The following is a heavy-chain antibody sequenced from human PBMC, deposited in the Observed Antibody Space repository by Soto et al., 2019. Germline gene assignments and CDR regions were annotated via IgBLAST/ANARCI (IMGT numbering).Heavy chain of an antibody. Sequence: RASVKVSCKASGYTFTGYYMHWVRQAPGQGLEWMGWINPNSGGTNYAQKFQGWVTMTRDTSISTAYMELSRLRSDDTAVYYCARDRRYFDWLAPEFDYWGQGTMVTVYS. J-gene: IGHJ4*02. CDR1: GYTFTGYY. CDR3: ARDRRYFDWLAPEFDY. V-gene: IGHV1-2*04. CDR2: INPNSGGT. D-gene: IGHD3-9*01.